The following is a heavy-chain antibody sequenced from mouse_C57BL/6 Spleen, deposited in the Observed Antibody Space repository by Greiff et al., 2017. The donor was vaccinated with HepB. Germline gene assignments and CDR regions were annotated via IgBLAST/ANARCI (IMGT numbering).Heavy chain of an antibody. CDR1: GYTFTSYW. D-gene: IGHD1-1*01. J-gene: IGHJ4*01. CDR3: ARGDSTTVVAPYAMDY. Sequence: QVQLQQPGAELVKPGASVKMSCKASGYTFTSYWITWVKQRPGQGLEWIGDIYPGSGSTNYNEKFKSKATLTVDPSPSTAYMQLSSLTAEDSAVYYCARGDSTTVVAPYAMDYWGQGTSVTVSS. V-gene: IGHV1-55*01. CDR2: IYPGSGST.